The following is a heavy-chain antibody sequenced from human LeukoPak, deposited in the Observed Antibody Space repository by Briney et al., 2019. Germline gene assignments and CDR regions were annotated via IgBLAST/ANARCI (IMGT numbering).Heavy chain of an antibody. CDR2: TYPSDSDT. J-gene: IGHJ4*02. D-gene: IGHD1-26*01. V-gene: IGHV5-51*01. Sequence: GESLKVSCKGSGYTLTTNWFGWVRQMPGKGREWMGITYPSDSDTRYSTSFQGQVTISADKSISTAYLQWSSLKASDTAMYYCARQGGRYFDYWGQGTLVTVSS. CDR3: ARQGGRYFDY. CDR1: GYTLTTNW.